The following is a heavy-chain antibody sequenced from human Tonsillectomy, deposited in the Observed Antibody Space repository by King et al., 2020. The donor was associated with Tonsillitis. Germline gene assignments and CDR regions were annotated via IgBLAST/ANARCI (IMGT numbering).Heavy chain of an antibody. Sequence: VQLQQWGAGLLKPSETLSLTCAVYGGSFSSYYWSWIRQPPGKGLEWIGEINHGGSTNYNPSLKSRVTISVDTSKNQFSLNLTSVTAAATAVYSCARGRGAVVVVPAMSGFDIWGQGTMVTVSS. CDR2: INHGGST. CDR1: GGSFSSYY. J-gene: IGHJ3*02. V-gene: IGHV4-34*01. CDR3: ARGRGAVVVVPAMSGFDI. D-gene: IGHD2-15*01.